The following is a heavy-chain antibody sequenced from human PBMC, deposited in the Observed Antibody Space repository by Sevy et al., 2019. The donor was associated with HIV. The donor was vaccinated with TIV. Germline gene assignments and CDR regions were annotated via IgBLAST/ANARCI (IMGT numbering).Heavy chain of an antibody. D-gene: IGHD6-19*01. J-gene: IGHJ4*02. CDR3: ARGGLTVALDY. CDR1: GFTVSSNY. CDR2: IYSGGST. V-gene: IGHV3-53*01. Sequence: GGSLRLSCAASGFTVSSNYMSWVRQAPGKGLEWVSVIYSGGSTYYADSVKGRFTISRDNSKNTLYPQMNSLRAEDTAVYYCARGGLTVALDYWGQGTLVTVSS.